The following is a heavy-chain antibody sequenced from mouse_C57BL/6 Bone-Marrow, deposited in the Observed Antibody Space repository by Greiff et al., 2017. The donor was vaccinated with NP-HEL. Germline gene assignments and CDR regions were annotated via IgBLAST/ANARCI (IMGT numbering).Heavy chain of an antibody. Sequence: EVHLVESGGGLVQPGGSMKLSCVASGFTFSNYWMNWVRQSPEKGLEWVAQIRLKSDNYATQYAESVKGRFTISRDDSKSSVYLQMNNLRAEDTGIYYCTGHYGSSYKYFDVWGTGTTVTVSS. CDR1: GFTFSNYW. J-gene: IGHJ1*03. D-gene: IGHD1-1*01. CDR3: TGHYGSSYKYFDV. CDR2: IRLKSDNYAT. V-gene: IGHV6-3*01.